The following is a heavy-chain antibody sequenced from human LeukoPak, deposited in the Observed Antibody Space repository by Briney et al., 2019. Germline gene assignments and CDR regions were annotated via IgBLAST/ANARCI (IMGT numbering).Heavy chain of an antibody. Sequence: SETLSLTCAVYGGSFSGYYWSWIRQPPGKGLEWIGEINHSGSTNYNPSLKSRVTISVDTSKNQFSLKLSSMTAADTAVYYCARGHRGYSYGYWGQGTLVTVSS. D-gene: IGHD5-18*01. V-gene: IGHV4-34*01. CDR3: ARGHRGYSYGY. CDR2: INHSGST. CDR1: GGSFSGYY. J-gene: IGHJ4*02.